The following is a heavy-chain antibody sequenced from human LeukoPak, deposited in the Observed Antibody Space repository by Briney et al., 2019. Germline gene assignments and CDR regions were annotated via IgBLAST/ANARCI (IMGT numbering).Heavy chain of an antibody. CDR2: IHYTGST. Sequence: SETLSLTCTVSGGSISSYYWSWIRQPPRKGLEWIGYIHYTGSTNYNPSLKSRVTISVDTSKSQFSLKLPSVTAADTAVYYCGRTWGYYFDYWGQGTLVTVSS. D-gene: IGHD3-16*01. CDR3: GRTWGYYFDY. CDR1: GGSISSYY. V-gene: IGHV4-59*12. J-gene: IGHJ4*02.